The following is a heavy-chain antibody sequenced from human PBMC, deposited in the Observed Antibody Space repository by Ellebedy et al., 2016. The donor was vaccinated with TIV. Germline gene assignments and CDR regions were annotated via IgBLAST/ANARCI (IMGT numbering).Heavy chain of an antibody. CDR3: ARDPALPRGRFDP. J-gene: IGHJ5*02. V-gene: IGHV4-39*07. CDR1: GGSISNSDYY. Sequence: MPSETLSHTCTVSGGSISNSDYYWDWIRQPPGKGLEWIGSIYYSGSTYYNPSLKSRVTISVDTSKNQFSLNLSSVTAADTAVYYCARDPALPRGRFDPWGQGTLVTVSS. CDR2: IYYSGST.